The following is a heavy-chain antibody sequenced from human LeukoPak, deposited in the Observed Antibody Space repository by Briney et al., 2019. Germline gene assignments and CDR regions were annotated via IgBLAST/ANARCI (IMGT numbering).Heavy chain of an antibody. CDR2: IYTSGST. Sequence: KSSETLSLTCTVSGGSISSYYWSWIRQPAGKGLDWIGRIYTSGSTNYNPSLKSRVTMSVDTSKNQFSLKLSSVTAADTAVYYCASNWNYEEGFDYWGQGTLVTVSS. CDR3: ASNWNYEEGFDY. D-gene: IGHD1-7*01. J-gene: IGHJ4*02. V-gene: IGHV4-4*07. CDR1: GGSISSYY.